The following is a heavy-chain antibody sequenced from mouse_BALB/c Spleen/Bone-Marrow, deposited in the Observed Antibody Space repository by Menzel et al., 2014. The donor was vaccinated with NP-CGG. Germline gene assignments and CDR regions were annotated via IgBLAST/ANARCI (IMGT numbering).Heavy chain of an antibody. CDR3: ARRVPYHFDY. V-gene: IGHV1-4*02. Sequence: QVQLKESAAELARPGASVKMSCKASGYTLTSYTMHWVKQRPGQGLEWIGYINPNSGYTEYNQNFKDKATLTTDTSSSTAYLQLSCLTSEDSAVYYCARRVPYHFDYWGQGTTLTVSS. CDR2: INPNSGYT. D-gene: IGHD2-10*01. J-gene: IGHJ2*01. CDR1: GYTLTSYT.